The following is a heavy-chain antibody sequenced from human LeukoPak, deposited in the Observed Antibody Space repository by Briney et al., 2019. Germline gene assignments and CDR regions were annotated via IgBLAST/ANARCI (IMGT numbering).Heavy chain of an antibody. Sequence: GGSLRLSCAASGFTFSSYEMNWVRQAPGKGLEWVSYISRSGSTIYYADSVKGRFTISRDNAKNSLYLQMNSLRAEDTAVYYCARVAQPWSHWGQATLVTVSS. V-gene: IGHV3-48*03. CDR2: ISRSGSTI. CDR3: ARVAQPWSH. CDR1: GFTFSSYE. D-gene: IGHD5-18*01. J-gene: IGHJ4*02.